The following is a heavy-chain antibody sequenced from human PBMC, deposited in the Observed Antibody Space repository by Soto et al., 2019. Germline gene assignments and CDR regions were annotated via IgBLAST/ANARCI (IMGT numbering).Heavy chain of an antibody. J-gene: IGHJ5*02. Sequence: SETLSLTCTVSGDSINSGGYYWTWIRQRPGKGLEWIGFVYYSGITYYNPSLESRISISVATSESQFSLRLSSVTAADTAVYYCARVPGPWGQGTLVTVSS. D-gene: IGHD3-10*01. V-gene: IGHV4-30-4*01. CDR1: GDSINSGGYY. CDR3: ARVPGP. CDR2: VYYSGIT.